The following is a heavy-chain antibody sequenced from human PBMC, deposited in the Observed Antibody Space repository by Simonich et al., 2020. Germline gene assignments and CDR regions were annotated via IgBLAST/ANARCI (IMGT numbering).Heavy chain of an antibody. V-gene: IGHV4-34*01. CDR2: INHSGST. CDR1: GGSFSGYY. Sequence: QVQLQQWGAGLLKPSETLSLTCAVYGGSFSGYYWSWIRQPPGKGLEGIGEINHSGSTNYNPSLKSRVTISVDTSKTQFSLKLSSVTAADTAVYYCARLSSRSDAFDIWGQGTMVTVSS. J-gene: IGHJ3*02. CDR3: ARLSSRSDAFDI.